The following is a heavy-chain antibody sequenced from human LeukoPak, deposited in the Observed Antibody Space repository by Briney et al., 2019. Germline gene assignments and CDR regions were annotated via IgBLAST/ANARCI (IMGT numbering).Heavy chain of an antibody. CDR1: GGSFSGYY. CDR2: INHSGST. CDR3: ARAMVRGRPASAFDI. V-gene: IGHV4-34*01. D-gene: IGHD3-10*01. J-gene: IGHJ3*02. Sequence: SETLSLTCAVYGGSFSGYYWSWIRQPPGKGLEWIGEINHSGSTNYNPSLKSRVTISVDTSKNQFSLKLSSVTAADTAVYYCARAMVRGRPASAFDIWGQGTMVTVSS.